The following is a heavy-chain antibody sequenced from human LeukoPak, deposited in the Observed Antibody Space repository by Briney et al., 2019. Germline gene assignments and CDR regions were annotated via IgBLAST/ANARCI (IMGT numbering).Heavy chain of an antibody. CDR2: IIPILGIA. J-gene: IGHJ5*02. D-gene: IGHD2-2*02. V-gene: IGHV1-69*04. CDR1: GGTFSSYA. CDR3: ASTYCSSTSCYTDHNWFDP. Sequence: PVKVSCKAPGGTFSSYAISWVRQAPGQGLEWMGRIIPILGIANYAQKFQGRVTITADKSTSTAYMELSSLRSEDTAVYYCASTYCSSTSCYTDHNWFDPWGQGTLVTVSS.